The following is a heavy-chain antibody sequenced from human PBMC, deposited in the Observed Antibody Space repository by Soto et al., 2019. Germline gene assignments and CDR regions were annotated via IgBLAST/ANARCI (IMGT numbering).Heavy chain of an antibody. CDR3: ARGRVYYDFWSGPFDI. J-gene: IGHJ3*02. Sequence: SETLSLTCTVSGGSASSGSYYWSWIRQPPGKGLEWIGYIYYSGSTNYNPSLKSRVTISVDTSKNQFSLKLSSVTAADTAVYYCARGRVYYDFWSGPFDIWGQGTMVTVSS. V-gene: IGHV4-61*01. CDR1: GGSASSGSYY. D-gene: IGHD3-3*01. CDR2: IYYSGST.